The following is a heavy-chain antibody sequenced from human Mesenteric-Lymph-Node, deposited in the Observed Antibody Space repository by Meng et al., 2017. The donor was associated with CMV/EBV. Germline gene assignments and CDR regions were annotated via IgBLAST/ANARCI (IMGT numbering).Heavy chain of an antibody. J-gene: IGHJ5*02. CDR1: GGTFSSYA. CDR3: ATSGGYWRRWFDP. V-gene: IGHV1-69*13. CDR2: IIPIFGPA. Sequence: SVKVSCKASGGTFSSYAITWVRQAPGQGLEWMGGIIPIFGPAKYAQKFQGRVRITADESTNTAYMELTSLRSEDTAVYYCATSGGYWRRWFDPWGQGTLVTVSS. D-gene: IGHD3-22*01.